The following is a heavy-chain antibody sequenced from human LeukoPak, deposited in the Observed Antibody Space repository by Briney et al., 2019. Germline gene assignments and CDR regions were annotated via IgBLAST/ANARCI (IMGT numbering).Heavy chain of an antibody. D-gene: IGHD5-18*01. CDR1: GYSFSSHW. CDR3: ARQYSYGSFDY. Sequence: GASLKISCKSSGYSFSSHWIGWVRQMPGKGLEWMGIIQPGDSDTRYSPSFQGQVTISADKSISTAYLQWSSLKASDTAMYYCARQYSYGSFDYWGQGTLVTVSS. J-gene: IGHJ4*02. V-gene: IGHV5-51*01. CDR2: IQPGDSDT.